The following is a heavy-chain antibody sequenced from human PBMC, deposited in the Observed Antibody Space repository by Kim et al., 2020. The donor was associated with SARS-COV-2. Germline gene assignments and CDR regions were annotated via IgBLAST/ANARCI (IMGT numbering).Heavy chain of an antibody. CDR3: ALVATITVGNYYYYGMDV. D-gene: IGHD5-12*01. Sequence: SETLSLTCTVSGGSISSGDYYWSWIRQPPGKGLEWIGYIYYSGSTYYNPSLKSRVTISVDTSKNQFSLKLSSVTAADTAVYYCALVATITVGNYYYYGMDVWGQGTTVTVSS. CDR2: IYYSGST. V-gene: IGHV4-30-4*01. CDR1: GGSISSGDYY. J-gene: IGHJ6*02.